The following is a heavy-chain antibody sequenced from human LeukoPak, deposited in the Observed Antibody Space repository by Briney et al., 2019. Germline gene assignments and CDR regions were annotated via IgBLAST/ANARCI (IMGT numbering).Heavy chain of an antibody. CDR1: GGSISSSSYY. D-gene: IGHD6-13*01. CDR3: ARHVRKRGIAAAGSPGWFDP. Sequence: SETLSLTCTVSGGSISSSSYYWGWIRQPPGKGLEWIGSIYYSGNTYYNPSLKSRVTISVDTSKNQFSLKLNSVTAADTAVYYCARHVRKRGIAAAGSPGWFDPWGQGTLVTVSS. J-gene: IGHJ5*02. CDR2: IYYSGNT. V-gene: IGHV4-39*01.